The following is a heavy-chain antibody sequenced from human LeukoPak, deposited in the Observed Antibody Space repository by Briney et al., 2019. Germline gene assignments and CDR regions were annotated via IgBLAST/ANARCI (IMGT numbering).Heavy chain of an antibody. CDR3: ARHDSDDDFDY. D-gene: IGHD2-21*01. CDR1: GYTFTRYA. V-gene: IGHV7-4-1*02. J-gene: IGHJ4*02. Sequence: ASVKVPCKASGYTFTRYAINWLRQAPGQGLEWMGWINMYTANPAYAQGFTERFVFSLDTSVTTAYLQISNLKTEDTAVYYCARHDSDDDFDYWGQGTLVTVSS. CDR2: INMYTANP.